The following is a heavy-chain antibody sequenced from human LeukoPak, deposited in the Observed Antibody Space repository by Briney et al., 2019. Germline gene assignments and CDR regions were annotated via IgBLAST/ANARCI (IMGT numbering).Heavy chain of an antibody. CDR3: AREGTTRPLDY. CDR1: GGSLTTFS. CDR2: IYTSGTT. V-gene: IGHV4-4*07. D-gene: IGHD6-6*01. J-gene: IGHJ4*02. Sequence: SETLSLTCTVSGGSLTTFSWSWIRQPAGKGLEWIGRIYTSGTTNYNPSLKSRVTMSVDTSKNQFSLNLTSVTAADTAVFYCAREGTTRPLDYWGQGTLVTVSS.